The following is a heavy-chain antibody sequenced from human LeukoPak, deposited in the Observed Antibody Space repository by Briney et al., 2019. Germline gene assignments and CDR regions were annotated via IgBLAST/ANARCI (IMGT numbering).Heavy chain of an antibody. CDR1: GDSIKTVKKYS. CDR3: ARVMAAAGTRHYYYYYGMDV. Sequence: SETLSLTCTVSGDSIKTVKKYSWNWIRQPAGKGLEWIGRIYTSGSTNYNPSLKSRVTMSVDTSKNQFSLKLSSVTAADTAVYYCARVMAAAGTRHYYYYYGMDVWGQGTTVTVSS. J-gene: IGHJ6*02. D-gene: IGHD6-13*01. V-gene: IGHV4-4*07. CDR2: IYTSGST.